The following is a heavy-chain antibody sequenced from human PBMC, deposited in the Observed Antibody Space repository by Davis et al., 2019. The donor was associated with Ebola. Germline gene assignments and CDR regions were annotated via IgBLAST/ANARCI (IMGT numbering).Heavy chain of an antibody. D-gene: IGHD5-12*01. V-gene: IGHV6-1*01. J-gene: IGHJ4*02. Sequence: SETLSLTCAISGDSVSSSGVAWNWIRQSPSRGLEWLGRTYYRSKWYCDYAVSVKSRMTINPDTSKNQFSLKLSSVTAADTAVYYCARVTWGWGVATEYFDYWGQGTLVTVSS. CDR3: ARVTWGWGVATEYFDY. CDR2: TYYRSKWYC. CDR1: GDSVSSSGVA.